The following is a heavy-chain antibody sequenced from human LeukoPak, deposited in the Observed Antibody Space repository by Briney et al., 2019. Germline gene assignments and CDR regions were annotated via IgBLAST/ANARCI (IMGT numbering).Heavy chain of an antibody. CDR1: GFTFSSYA. CDR2: ISYDGSNK. Sequence: GRSLRLSCAASGFTFSSYAMHWVRQAPGKGLEWVAVISYDGSNKYYADSVKGRFTISRDNSKNTLYLQMNSLRAEDTAVYYCARAPQIGYCSSTSCPTDYWGRGTLVTVSS. CDR3: ARAPQIGYCSSTSCPTDY. J-gene: IGHJ4*02. D-gene: IGHD2-2*01. V-gene: IGHV3-30-3*01.